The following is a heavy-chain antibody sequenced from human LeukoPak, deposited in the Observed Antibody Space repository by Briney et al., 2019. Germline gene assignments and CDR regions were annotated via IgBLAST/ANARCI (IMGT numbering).Heavy chain of an antibody. Sequence: SVKVSCKASGGTFSSYAISWVRQAPGQGLEWMGGIIPIFGTANYAQKFQGRVTITADESTSTAYMELSSLRSEDTAVYYCGRHDGGSGRPWLGIDYWGQGTLVTVSS. J-gene: IGHJ4*02. CDR3: GRHDGGSGRPWLGIDY. CDR1: GGTFSSYA. V-gene: IGHV1-69*13. CDR2: IIPIFGTA. D-gene: IGHD6-25*01.